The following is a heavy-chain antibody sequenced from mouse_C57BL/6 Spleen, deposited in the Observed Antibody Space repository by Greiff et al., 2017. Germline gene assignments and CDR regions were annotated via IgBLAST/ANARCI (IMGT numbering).Heavy chain of an antibody. CDR1: GFTFSSYG. V-gene: IGHV5-6*01. CDR2: ISSGGSYT. CDR3: ARHYTTVVEGAMDY. Sequence: EVTLVESGGDLVKPGGSLKLSCAASGFTFSSYGMSWVRQTPDKRLEWVATISSGGSYTYYPDSVKGRFTISRDNAKNTLYLQMSSLKSEDTAMYYCARHYTTVVEGAMDYWGQGTSVTVSS. J-gene: IGHJ4*01. D-gene: IGHD1-1*01.